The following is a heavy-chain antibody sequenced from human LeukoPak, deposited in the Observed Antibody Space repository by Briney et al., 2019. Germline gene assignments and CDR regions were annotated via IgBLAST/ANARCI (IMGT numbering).Heavy chain of an antibody. J-gene: IGHJ6*02. D-gene: IGHD3-22*01. CDR2: IYTSGST. CDR3: ARVVGDSSGYFPAYYYYGMDV. CDR1: GGSISSYY. Sequence: PSETLSLTCTVSGGSISSYYWSWIRQPAGKGLEWIGRIYTSGSTNYNPSLKSRVTMSVDTSKNRFSLKLSSVTAADTAVYYCARVVGDSSGYFPAYYYYGMDVWGQGTTVTVSS. V-gene: IGHV4-4*07.